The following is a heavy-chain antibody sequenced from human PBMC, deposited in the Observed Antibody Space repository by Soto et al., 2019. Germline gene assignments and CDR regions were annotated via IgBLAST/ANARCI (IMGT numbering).Heavy chain of an antibody. J-gene: IGHJ4*02. CDR2: INGYNANT. D-gene: IGHD3-16*01. CDR1: GYTFSNYG. CDR3: ARGDGPVHFDH. V-gene: IGHV1-18*01. Sequence: GASVKVSCKTSGYTFSNYGIAWVRQAPGQGLEWMGWINGYNANTNYAQKFQGRVTMTIDTSATTAYLELRSLRSDDTAVFYCARGDGPVHFDHWAKETLVPVSS.